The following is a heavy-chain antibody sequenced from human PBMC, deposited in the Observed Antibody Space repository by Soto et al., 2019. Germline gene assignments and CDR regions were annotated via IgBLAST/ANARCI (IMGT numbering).Heavy chain of an antibody. J-gene: IGHJ5*02. CDR3: ASLARGSDYYDHVDP. CDR1: GFTFSSYA. D-gene: IGHD3-22*01. CDR2: ISYDGSNK. V-gene: IGHV3-30-3*01. Sequence: QVQLVESGGGVVQPGRSLRLSCAASGFTFSSYAMHWVRQAPGKGLEWVAVISYDGSNKYYADSVKGRFTISRDNSKNTLYLQMNSLRAEDTAVYYCASLARGSDYYDHVDPWGQGTLVTVSS.